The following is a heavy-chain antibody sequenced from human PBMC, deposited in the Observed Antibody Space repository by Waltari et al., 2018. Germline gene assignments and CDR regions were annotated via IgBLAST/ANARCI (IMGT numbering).Heavy chain of an antibody. Sequence: QVQLVQSGAEVKKPGASVKVSCKASGYTFTGYYMHWVRQAPGQGLEWMGWINPNSGGTNYAQKFQGRVTMTRDTAISTAYMELSRLRSDDTAVYYCARAPRYFDWLLSNWFDPWGQGTLVTVSS. D-gene: IGHD3-9*01. CDR2: INPNSGGT. CDR3: ARAPRYFDWLLSNWFDP. J-gene: IGHJ5*02. CDR1: GYTFTGYY. V-gene: IGHV1-2*02.